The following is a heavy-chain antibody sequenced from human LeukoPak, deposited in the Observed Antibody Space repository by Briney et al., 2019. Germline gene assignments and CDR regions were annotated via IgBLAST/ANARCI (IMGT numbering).Heavy chain of an antibody. CDR3: ARQNDFRLDY. CDR1: GYTFSSYW. V-gene: IGHV5-51*01. J-gene: IGHJ4*02. CDR2: IYPGESDT. Sequence: GESLRISCKGSGYTFSSYWIGWVRQMPGKGLEWMGIIYPGESDTRYSPSLQGQVTISVDTSIGTAYLQWSSLKASDTAIYYCARQNDFRLDYWGQGTLVTVSS. D-gene: IGHD3-3*01.